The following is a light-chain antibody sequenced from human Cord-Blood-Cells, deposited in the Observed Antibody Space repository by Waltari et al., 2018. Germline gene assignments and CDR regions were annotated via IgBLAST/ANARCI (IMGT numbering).Light chain of an antibody. J-gene: IGLJ3*02. CDR1: SSNIGSNY. V-gene: IGLV1-47*01. Sequence: QSVLTQPPSASGTPGQRVTISCSGRSSNIGSNYVYWYQQLPGTAPKLLIYRNNQGPSGVPDRFSGSKSGTSASLAISGLRSEDEADYYCAAWDDSLSGRVFGGGTKLTVL. CDR2: RNN. CDR3: AAWDDSLSGRV.